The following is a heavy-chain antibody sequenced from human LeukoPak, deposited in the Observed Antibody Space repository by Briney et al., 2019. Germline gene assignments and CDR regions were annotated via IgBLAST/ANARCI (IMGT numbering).Heavy chain of an antibody. D-gene: IGHD5-24*01. CDR1: GGSISSYY. CDR3: ARDGYNSYFDY. CDR2: IYYSGST. V-gene: IGHV4-59*01. Sequence: SETLSLTCTVSGGSISSYYWSWSRHPPGKGLEWIGYIYYSGSTNYNPSLKSRVTISVDTSKNQFSLKLSSLTAADTAVYYCARDGYNSYFDYWGQGTLVTVSS. J-gene: IGHJ4*02.